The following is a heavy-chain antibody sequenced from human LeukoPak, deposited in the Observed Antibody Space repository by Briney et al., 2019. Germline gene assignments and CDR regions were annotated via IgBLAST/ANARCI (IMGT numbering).Heavy chain of an antibody. CDR3: ARSFYRGIAAADTAEYFQH. CDR2: INPNSGGT. J-gene: IGHJ1*01. CDR1: GYTFTGYY. D-gene: IGHD6-13*01. Sequence: ASVKVSCKASGYTFTGYYMHWVRQAPGQGLEWMGWINPNSGGTNYAQKFQGWVTMTRDTSISTAYMELSRLRSDDTAVHYCARSFYRGIAAADTAEYFQHWGQGTLVTVSS. V-gene: IGHV1-2*04.